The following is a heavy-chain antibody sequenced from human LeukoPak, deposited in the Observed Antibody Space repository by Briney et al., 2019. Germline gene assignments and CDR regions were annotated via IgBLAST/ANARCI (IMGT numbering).Heavy chain of an antibody. CDR3: ARGTEAGTEY. D-gene: IGHD6-19*01. J-gene: IGHJ4*02. V-gene: IGHV4-34*01. CDR2: INHSGST. CDR1: GGSFSGYY. Sequence: SETLSLTCAVYGGSFSGYYWSWIRQPPGKGLEWIGEINHSGSTNYNPSLKSRVTISVDTSKNQFSLKLSSVTAAAPAVFFFARGTEAGTEYWGQGTLVTVSS.